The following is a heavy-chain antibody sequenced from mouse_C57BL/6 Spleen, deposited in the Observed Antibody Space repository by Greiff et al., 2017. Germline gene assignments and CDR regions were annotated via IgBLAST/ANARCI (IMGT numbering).Heavy chain of an antibody. D-gene: IGHD2-4*01. CDR3: ARHYDYAMDY. J-gene: IGHJ4*01. CDR2: IDPSDSYT. V-gene: IGHV1-50*01. CDR1: GYTFTSYW. Sequence: QVQLQQPGAELVKPGASVKLSCKASGYTFTSYWMQWVKQRPGQGLEWIGEIDPSDSYTNYNQKFKGKATLTVDTSSSTAYMQLSSLTSEDSAVYYCARHYDYAMDYWGQGTSVTVSS.